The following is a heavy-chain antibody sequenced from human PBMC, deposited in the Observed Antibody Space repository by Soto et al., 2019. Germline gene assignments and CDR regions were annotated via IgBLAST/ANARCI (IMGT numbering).Heavy chain of an antibody. V-gene: IGHV3-33*01. J-gene: IGHJ6*02. Sequence: ESGGGVVQPGRSLRLSCAAAGFTFSSYGMHWVRQAPGKGLEWVAVIWYDGSNKYYADSVKGRFTISRDNSKNTLYLQMNSLRAEDTAVYYCARVDSSSGYGMDVWGQGTTVTVSS. D-gene: IGHD6-13*01. CDR3: ARVDSSSGYGMDV. CDR2: IWYDGSNK. CDR1: GFTFSSYG.